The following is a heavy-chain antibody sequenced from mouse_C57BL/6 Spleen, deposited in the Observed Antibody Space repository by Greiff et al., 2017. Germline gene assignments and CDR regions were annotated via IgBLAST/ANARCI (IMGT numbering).Heavy chain of an antibody. Sequence: EVQLQESGGGLVKPGGSLKLSCAASGFTFSNYGMHWVRQAPEKGLEWVAYISSGSSTIYYADTVKGRFTISRDNAKNTLFRQMTSLRSEDTAMYYCARPGDYGSSWGFAYWGQGTLVTVSA. D-gene: IGHD1-1*01. CDR3: ARPGDYGSSWGFAY. CDR2: ISSGSSTI. J-gene: IGHJ3*01. CDR1: GFTFSNYG. V-gene: IGHV5-17*01.